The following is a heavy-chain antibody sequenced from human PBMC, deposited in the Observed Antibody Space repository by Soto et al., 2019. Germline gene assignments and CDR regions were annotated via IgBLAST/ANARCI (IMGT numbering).Heavy chain of an antibody. Sequence: EVQLVESGGGLVQPGGSLRLSCAASGFTFSSYSMNWVRQAPGKGLEWVSYISSSSSTIYYAASVKGRFTISRDNAKNSLYLQRNRLRAEDTAVYYCVRYLNDGRSDYWGQGPLVTVSS. D-gene: IGHD1-1*01. CDR3: VRYLNDGRSDY. CDR1: GFTFSSYS. V-gene: IGHV3-48*01. CDR2: ISSSSSTI. J-gene: IGHJ4*02.